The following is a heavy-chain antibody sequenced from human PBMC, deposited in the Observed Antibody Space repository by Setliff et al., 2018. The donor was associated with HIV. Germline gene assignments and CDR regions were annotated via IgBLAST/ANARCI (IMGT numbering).Heavy chain of an antibody. Sequence: LRLSCSPSGFTFDDYGLHWIRQAPGRGLEWVSGINWVGADIGYADSVRGRFIISRDNARETLYLQMNSLRVEDTALYFCAKAMVPYNELLAGYPLGGNFDSWGQ. CDR3: AKAMVPYNELLAGYPLGGNFDS. V-gene: IGHV3-9*01. D-gene: IGHD3-9*01. CDR2: INWVGADI. J-gene: IGHJ4*02. CDR1: GFTFDDYG.